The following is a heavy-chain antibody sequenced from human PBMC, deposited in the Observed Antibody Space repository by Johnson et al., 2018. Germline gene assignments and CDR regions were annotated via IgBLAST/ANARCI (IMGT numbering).Heavy chain of an antibody. Sequence: EVQLVESGGGLVQHGGSLRLSCAASGFTFGSYWMHWVRQAPGKGLVWVSRINSDGSSTSYADSVRGRFTISIDNARDTLYPQMNSLRAEDTAVYYCARGGGTGIFDIWGQGIMVTVSS. D-gene: IGHD4-23*01. CDR2: INSDGSST. V-gene: IGHV3-74*01. J-gene: IGHJ3*02. CDR3: ARGGGTGIFDI. CDR1: GFTFGSYW.